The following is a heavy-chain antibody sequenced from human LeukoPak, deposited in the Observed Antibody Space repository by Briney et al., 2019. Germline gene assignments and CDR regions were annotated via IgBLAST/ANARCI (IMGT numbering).Heavy chain of an antibody. D-gene: IGHD3-10*01. CDR3: ARDRGLGWFDP. V-gene: IGHV4-4*07. CDR1: GASISNYY. CDR2: IYTSGST. J-gene: IGHJ5*02. Sequence: SETLSLPCSVSGASISNYYWNWIRQPAAKGLEWIGRIYTSGSTNYNPSLKSRVTMSVDTSNNQFSLKLISVTAADTAVYYCARDRGLGWFDPWGQGTLVTVSS.